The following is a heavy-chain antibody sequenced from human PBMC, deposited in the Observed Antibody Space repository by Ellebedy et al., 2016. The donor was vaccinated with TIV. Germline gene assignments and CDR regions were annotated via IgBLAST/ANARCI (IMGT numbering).Heavy chain of an antibody. D-gene: IGHD1-26*01. V-gene: IGHV4-34*01. J-gene: IGHJ5*02. Sequence: SETLSLTXAVYSWSFSGYSWTWIRQSPGKGLEWIGEVTHSGGTNYNPSLRSRVITSLDTSNGQFSLQLSTVTAADTAVYYCARGIPQAWELLATWGQGTLVTVSS. CDR1: SWSFSGYS. CDR3: ARGIPQAWELLAT. CDR2: VTHSGGT.